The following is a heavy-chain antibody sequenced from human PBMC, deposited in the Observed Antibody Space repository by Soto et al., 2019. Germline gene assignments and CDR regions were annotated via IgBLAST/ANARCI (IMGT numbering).Heavy chain of an antibody. CDR2: IKQDGSEK. V-gene: IGHV3-7*01. D-gene: IGHD3-10*01. Sequence: EGQLVESGGGLVQPGGSLRLSCAASGFTFSSFWMSWVRQTPGKGLEWVANIKQDGSEKYYVDSVKGRFTISRDNAKNSLYLQMNSLRVEDTAFYYCARDRGRFDPWGQGTLVAVSS. CDR3: ARDRGRFDP. CDR1: GFTFSSFW. J-gene: IGHJ5*02.